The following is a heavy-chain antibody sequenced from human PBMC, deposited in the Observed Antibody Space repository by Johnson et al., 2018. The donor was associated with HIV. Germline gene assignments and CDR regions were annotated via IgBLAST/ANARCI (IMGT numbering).Heavy chain of an antibody. J-gene: IGHJ3*02. CDR3: AKDKAVVTALYDAFDI. V-gene: IGHV3-9*01. CDR1: GFTFDDYA. D-gene: IGHD2-21*02. Sequence: EVQLVESGGGLVQPGRSLRLSCAASGFTFDDYAMHWVRQAPGKGLEWVSGISWNSGSIGYADSVKGRFTISRDNAKNSLYLQMNSLRAEDTALYYCAKDKAVVTALYDAFDIWGQGTMVTVSS. CDR2: ISWNSGSI.